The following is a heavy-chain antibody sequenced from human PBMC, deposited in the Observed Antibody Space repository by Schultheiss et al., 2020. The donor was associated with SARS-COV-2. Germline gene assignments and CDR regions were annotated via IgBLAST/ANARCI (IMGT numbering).Heavy chain of an antibody. CDR3: ARELYQLLYYGMDV. Sequence: GESLKISCAASGFTFSSYSMNWVRQAPGKGLEWVSSISSSSSYIYYADSVKGRFTISRDNAKNSLYLQMNSLRAEDTAVYYCARELYQLLYYGMDVWGQGTTVTVS. V-gene: IGHV3-21*01. J-gene: IGHJ6*02. D-gene: IGHD2-2*01. CDR1: GFTFSSYS. CDR2: ISSSSSYI.